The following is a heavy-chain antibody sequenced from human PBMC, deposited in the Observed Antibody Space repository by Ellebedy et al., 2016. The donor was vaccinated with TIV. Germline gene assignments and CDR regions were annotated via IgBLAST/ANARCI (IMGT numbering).Heavy chain of an antibody. CDR3: ARRDCSGGSCYLDY. CDR2: INHSGST. CDR1: GGSFSGYY. J-gene: IGHJ4*02. D-gene: IGHD2-15*01. Sequence: SETLSLTXAVYGGSFSGYYWSWIRQPPGKGLEWIGEINHSGSTNYNPSLKSRVTISVDTSKNQFSLKLSSVTAADTAVYYCARRDCSGGSCYLDYWGQGTLVTVSS. V-gene: IGHV4-34*01.